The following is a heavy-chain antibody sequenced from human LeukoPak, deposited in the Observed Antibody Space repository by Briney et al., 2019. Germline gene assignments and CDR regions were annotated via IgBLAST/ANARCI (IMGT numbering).Heavy chain of an antibody. J-gene: IGHJ3*02. Sequence: SVKVSCKASGGTFSSYAISWVRQAPGQGLEWMGGIIPIFGTANYAQKFQGRVTITADESTSTAYMELSSLRSEDTAVYYCARVLTWGGLLVAFDIWGQGTMVTVSS. D-gene: IGHD2-8*02. CDR3: ARVLTWGGLLVAFDI. CDR2: IIPIFGTA. CDR1: GGTFSSYA. V-gene: IGHV1-69*13.